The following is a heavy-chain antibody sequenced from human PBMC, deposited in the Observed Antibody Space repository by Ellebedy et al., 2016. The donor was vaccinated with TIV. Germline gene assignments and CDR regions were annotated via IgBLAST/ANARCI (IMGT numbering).Heavy chain of an antibody. CDR2: INPNSGGT. CDR1: GYTFIDYY. Sequence: AASVKVSCKASGYTFIDYYIHWVRQAPGQGLEWMGWINPNSGGTNYAQKFQGWVPMTRDTSISTAYMELSRLRSDDTAVYYCARDGAVTTVFDYWGQGTLVTVSS. CDR3: ARDGAVTTVFDY. J-gene: IGHJ4*02. V-gene: IGHV1-2*04. D-gene: IGHD4-17*01.